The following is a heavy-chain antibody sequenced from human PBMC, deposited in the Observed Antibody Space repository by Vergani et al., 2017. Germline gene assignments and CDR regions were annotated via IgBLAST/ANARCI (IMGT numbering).Heavy chain of an antibody. Sequence: VPVVQSGAEVKKSGASVKVSCKTSGYTFSNYYMHWVRQAPGQGLEWMGIIHPADSDTRYSPSFQGQVTISVDKSISTAYLQRSSLRASDSAMYYCARLYGRDSSGSKYFDYWGQGTLVTVSS. CDR3: ARLYGRDSSGSKYFDY. V-gene: IGHV5-51*01. J-gene: IGHJ4*02. CDR2: IHPADSDT. CDR1: GYTFSNYY. D-gene: IGHD3-22*01.